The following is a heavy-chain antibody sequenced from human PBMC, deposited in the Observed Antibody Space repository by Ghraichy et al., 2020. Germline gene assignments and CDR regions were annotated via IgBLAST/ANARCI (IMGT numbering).Heavy chain of an antibody. CDR3: ATDRCSTSGSFCGWFDP. D-gene: IGHD1-26*01. CDR2: VTASDGKT. Sequence: LSLTCAASGFTFSSYVMSWVRQVPGKGLEWVASVTASDGKTSYAESVKGRFTVSRDNAKNTLFLQMTSLTAGDTAIYFCATDRCSTSGSFCGWFDPWGQGTLVTVSS. V-gene: IGHV3-23*01. CDR1: GFTFSSYV. J-gene: IGHJ5*02.